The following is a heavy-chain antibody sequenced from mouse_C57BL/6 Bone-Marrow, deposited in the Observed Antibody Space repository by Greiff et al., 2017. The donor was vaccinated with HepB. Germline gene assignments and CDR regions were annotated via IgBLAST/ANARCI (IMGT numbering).Heavy chain of an antibody. V-gene: IGHV7-3*01. CDR2: IRNKANGYTT. Sequence: EVMLVESGGGLVQPGGSLSLSCAASGFTFTDYYMSWVRQPPGKALEWLGFIRNKANGYTTEYSASVKGRFTISRDNSQSILYLQMNALRAEDSATYYRARFDYDVRYFDVWGTGTTVTVSS. CDR1: GFTFTDYY. CDR3: ARFDYDVRYFDV. J-gene: IGHJ1*03. D-gene: IGHD2-4*01.